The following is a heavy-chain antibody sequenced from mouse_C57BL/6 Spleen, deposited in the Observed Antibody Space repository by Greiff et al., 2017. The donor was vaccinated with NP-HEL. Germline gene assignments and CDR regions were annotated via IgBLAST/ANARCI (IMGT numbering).Heavy chain of an antibody. J-gene: IGHJ3*01. CDR2: IYPGSGST. Sequence: QVQLQQPGAELVKPGASVKMSCKASGYTFTSYWITWVKQRPGQGLEWIGDIYPGSGSTNYNEKFKSKATLTVDTSSSTAYMQLSSLTSEDSAVYYCARYYYGSSYGIAYWGQGTLVTVSA. V-gene: IGHV1-55*01. CDR3: ARYYYGSSYGIAY. D-gene: IGHD1-1*01. CDR1: GYTFTSYW.